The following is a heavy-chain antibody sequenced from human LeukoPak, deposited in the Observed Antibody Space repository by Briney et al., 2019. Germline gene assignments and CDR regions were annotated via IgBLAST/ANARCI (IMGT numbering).Heavy chain of an antibody. D-gene: IGHD3-9*01. V-gene: IGHV1-8*01. J-gene: IGHJ4*02. CDR2: MNPNSGNT. CDR1: GYTFTSYD. Sequence: GASVKLSCKASGYTFTSYDINWVRQATGQGLEWMGWMNPNSGNTGYAQKFQGRVTMTRNTSISTAYMELSSLRSEDTAVYYCAADGAIRYFGWLLHRAYYFDYWGQGTLVTVSS. CDR3: AADGAIRYFGWLLHRAYYFDY.